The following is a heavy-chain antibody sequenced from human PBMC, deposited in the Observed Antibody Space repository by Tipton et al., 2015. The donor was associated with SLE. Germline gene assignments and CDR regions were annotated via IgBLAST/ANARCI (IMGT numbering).Heavy chain of an antibody. D-gene: IGHD3-10*01. Sequence: QSGAEVKKPGASVKVSCKASGYTFTTYYIHWVRQAPGQGLEWMGIIYPSGGSTTYARKFQGRVTMTRDTSTSTVYMELSSLRSEDTAVYYCARTSGSYMDYWGQGTLVTVSS. J-gene: IGHJ4*02. CDR3: ARTSGSYMDY. CDR1: GYTFTTYY. V-gene: IGHV1-46*01. CDR2: IYPSGGST.